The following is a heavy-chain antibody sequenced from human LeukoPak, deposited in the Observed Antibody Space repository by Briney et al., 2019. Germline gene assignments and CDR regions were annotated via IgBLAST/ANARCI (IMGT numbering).Heavy chain of an antibody. CDR2: ISSSSSYI. CDR1: GFTFSSYN. V-gene: IGHV3-21*01. Sequence: GGSLRLSCAASGFTFSSYNMNWVRQAPGEGLEWVSSISSSSSYIYYADSVKGRFTISRDNAKNSLYLQMNSLRAEDTAVYYCASEKVAYYDFWSGYYSDSAHYYYGMDVWDQGTTVTVSS. CDR3: ASEKVAYYDFWSGYYSDSAHYYYGMDV. J-gene: IGHJ6*02. D-gene: IGHD3-3*01.